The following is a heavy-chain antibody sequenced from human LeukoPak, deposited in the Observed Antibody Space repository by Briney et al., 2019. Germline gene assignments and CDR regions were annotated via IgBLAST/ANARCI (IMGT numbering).Heavy chain of an antibody. D-gene: IGHD4-17*01. J-gene: IGHJ4*02. CDR2: IYHTGST. Sequence: SETLSLTCTISGGSVSDYYWSWIRQSPGKGLEWIGYIYHTGSTSYSPSLKSRVTISADTSQNQFSLKLSSVTAADTAVYYCTREKQGDYALDYWGQGTLVTVSS. CDR1: GGSVSDYY. V-gene: IGHV4-59*02. CDR3: TREKQGDYALDY.